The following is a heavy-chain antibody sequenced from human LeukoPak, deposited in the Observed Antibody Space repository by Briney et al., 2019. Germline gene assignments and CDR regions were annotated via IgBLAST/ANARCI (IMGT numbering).Heavy chain of an antibody. V-gene: IGHV4-59*01. Sequence: SETLSLTCTVSGGSIRNYYWNWIRQSPGKGLEWIGCIYYTGTTNYNPSLKSRVNISVDRFKNQFSLRLSSVTVADTAVYYCARDGIAVAVALVDYWGQGTLVTVSS. CDR2: IYYTGTT. D-gene: IGHD6-19*01. J-gene: IGHJ4*02. CDR3: ARDGIAVAVALVDY. CDR1: GGSIRNYY.